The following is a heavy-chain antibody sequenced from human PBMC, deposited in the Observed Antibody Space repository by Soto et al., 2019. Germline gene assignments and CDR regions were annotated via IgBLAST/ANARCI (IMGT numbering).Heavy chain of an antibody. CDR3: AREYGSGSYYIPSWFDP. CDR1: GGSISSYY. Sequence: PSETLSLTCTVSGGSISSYYWSWIRQPPGKGLEWIGYIYYSGSTNYNPPLKSRVTISVDTSKNQFSLKLSSVTAADTAVYYCAREYGSGSYYIPSWFDPWGQGTLVTVSS. D-gene: IGHD3-10*01. CDR2: IYYSGST. J-gene: IGHJ5*02. V-gene: IGHV4-59*01.